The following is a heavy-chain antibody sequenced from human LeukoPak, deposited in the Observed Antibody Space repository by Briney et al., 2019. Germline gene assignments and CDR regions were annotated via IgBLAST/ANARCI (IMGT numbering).Heavy chain of an antibody. CDR1: GYTFTSYD. J-gene: IGHJ3*02. V-gene: IGHV1-8*01. CDR3: ASSPVNYYDSSGYYGAAFDI. Sequence: ASVKVSCKASGYTFTSYDINWVRQATGQGLEWMGWMNPNSGNTGYAQKFQGRVTMTRNTSISTAYMELSSLRSEDTAVYYCASSPVNYYDSSGYYGAAFDIWGQGTMVTVSS. D-gene: IGHD3-22*01. CDR2: MNPNSGNT.